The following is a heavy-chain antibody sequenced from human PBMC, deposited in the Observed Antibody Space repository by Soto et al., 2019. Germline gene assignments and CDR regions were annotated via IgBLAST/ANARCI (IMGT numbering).Heavy chain of an antibody. J-gene: IGHJ4*02. CDR1: GGSITTSY. Sequence: ETLSLTCTVSGGSITTSYWNWVRRPPGGGLEWIGSISYSGTARYNPSLKSRVIISVDTSKTQFSLRLTFVTAADTAVYYCARGIVSEGYWGQGTLVTVSS. V-gene: IGHV4-59*01. CDR2: ISYSGTA. D-gene: IGHD2-15*01. CDR3: ARGIVSEGY.